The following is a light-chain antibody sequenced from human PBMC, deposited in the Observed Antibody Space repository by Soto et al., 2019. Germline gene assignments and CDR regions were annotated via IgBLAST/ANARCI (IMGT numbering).Light chain of an antibody. J-gene: IGLJ3*02. CDR2: SNN. CDR1: NSNIGSNT. CDR3: AAWDDSLSGWV. V-gene: IGLV1-44*01. Sequence: QAVVTQPPSASGTPGQRVTISCSGSNSNIGSNTVNWYQQLPGTAPKLLIYSNNQRPSGVPGRFSDSKSGTSASLAISGLRSEDEADYYCAAWDDSLSGWVFGGGTKLTVL.